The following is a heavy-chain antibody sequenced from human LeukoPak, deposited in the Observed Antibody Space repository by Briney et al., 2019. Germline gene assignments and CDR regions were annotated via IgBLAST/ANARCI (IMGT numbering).Heavy chain of an antibody. V-gene: IGHV3-30*18. CDR2: ISYDGSNK. D-gene: IGHD3-10*01. Sequence: PGGSLRLSCAASGFTFSSYGMHWVRQAPGKGLEWVAVISYDGSNKYYADSVKGRFTISRDNSKNTLYLQMNSLRAEDTAVYYCAKDLITMVRGVIYYYYGMDVWGQGTTVTVSS. CDR1: GFTFSSYG. J-gene: IGHJ6*02. CDR3: AKDLITMVRGVIYYYYGMDV.